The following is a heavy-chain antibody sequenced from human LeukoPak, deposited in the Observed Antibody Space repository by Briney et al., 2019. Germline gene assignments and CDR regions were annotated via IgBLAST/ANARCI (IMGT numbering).Heavy chain of an antibody. CDR1: GFTFSSXX. CDR3: ASATRGNWVSRD. V-gene: IGHV3-21*01. D-gene: IGHD7-27*01. Sequence: SGFTFSSXXXXWXRXXXXKXXXXXXSISSSSSYIYYADSVKGRFTISRDNAKNSLYLQMNSLRAEDTAVYYCASATRGNWVSRDWGQGTLVTVSS. CDR2: ISSSSSYI. J-gene: IGHJ4*02.